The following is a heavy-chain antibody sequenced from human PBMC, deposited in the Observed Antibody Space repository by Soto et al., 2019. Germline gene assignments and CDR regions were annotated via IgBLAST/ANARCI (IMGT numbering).Heavy chain of an antibody. Sequence: AVKVSCKASGYTFTSYAMHWVRQAPGQRLEWMGWINAGNGNTKYSQKFPGRITITRDTSASTAYMELRSLRSDDTDVYYCAREWVREGAFDIWGQGTIVTVSS. D-gene: IGHD5-12*01. V-gene: IGHV1-3*01. CDR3: AREWVREGAFDI. CDR2: INAGNGNT. J-gene: IGHJ3*02. CDR1: GYTFTSYA.